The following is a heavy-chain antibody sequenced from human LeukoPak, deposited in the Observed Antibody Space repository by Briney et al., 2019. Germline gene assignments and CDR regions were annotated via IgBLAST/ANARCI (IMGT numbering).Heavy chain of an antibody. CDR3: ARGSNYYDSSGYYYHWFHP. D-gene: IGHD3-22*01. CDR2: IIPIFGTA. CDR1: GGTFSSYA. V-gene: IGHV1-69*13. Sequence: ASVKVSCKASGGTFSSYAISWVRQAPGQGLEWMGGIIPIFGTANYAQKFQGRVTITADESTSTAYMELSSLRSEDTAVYYCARGSNYYDSSGYYYHWFHPGGQGTLVTVSS. J-gene: IGHJ5*02.